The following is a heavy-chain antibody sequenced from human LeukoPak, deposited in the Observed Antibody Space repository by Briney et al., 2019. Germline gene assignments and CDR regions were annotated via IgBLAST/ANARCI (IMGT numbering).Heavy chain of an antibody. Sequence: SETLSLTCTVSGGSISSYYWSWTRQPPGKGLEWIGYIYYSGSTNYNPSLKSRVTISVDTSKNQFSLKLSSVTAADTAVYYCARVRRGGFFDYWGQGTLVTVSS. J-gene: IGHJ4*02. D-gene: IGHD3-10*01. V-gene: IGHV4-59*01. CDR1: GGSISSYY. CDR3: ARVRRGGFFDY. CDR2: IYYSGST.